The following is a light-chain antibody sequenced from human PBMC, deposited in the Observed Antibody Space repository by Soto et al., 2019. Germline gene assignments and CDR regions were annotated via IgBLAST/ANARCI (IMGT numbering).Light chain of an antibody. CDR2: GAS. J-gene: IGKJ4*01. V-gene: IGKV3-20*01. Sequence: EIVLTQSPGTLSLSPGERATLSCRASQSVSSSYLAWYQQKPGQAPRLVMYGASRRATGIPDRFSGSGSGTDFTLTISRLEPEVFAVYYCQQYNNWPPLTFGGGTKVEIK. CDR3: QQYNNWPPLT. CDR1: QSVSSSY.